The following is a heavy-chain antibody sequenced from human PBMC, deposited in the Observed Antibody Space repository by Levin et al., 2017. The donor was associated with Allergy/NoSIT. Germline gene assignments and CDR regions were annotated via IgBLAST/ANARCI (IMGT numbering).Heavy chain of an antibody. J-gene: IGHJ4*02. CDR3: VRAGSGNNYYSDY. D-gene: IGHD1-26*01. CDR2: SRNKANSYST. V-gene: IGHV3-72*01. Sequence: GGSLRLSCAASAFSLTGHYMDWVRQAPGKGLEWVGRSRNKANSYSTEYAASVRGRFSISRDDSKNSLYLQMNSLKIEDTAVYYCVRAGSGNNYYSDYWGQGTLVTVSS. CDR1: AFSLTGHY.